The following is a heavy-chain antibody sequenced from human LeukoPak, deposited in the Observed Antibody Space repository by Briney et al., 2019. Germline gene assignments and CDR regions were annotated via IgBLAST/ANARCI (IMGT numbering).Heavy chain of an antibody. J-gene: IGHJ4*02. D-gene: IGHD3-10*01. CDR1: GYTFTGYY. CDR3: ARGSTPSYYGTGSYFDY. V-gene: IGHV1-8*02. CDR2: MNPNSGNT. Sequence: ASVKVSCKASGYTFTGYYMHWVRQATGQGPEWMGWMNPNSGNTGYAQKFQGRVTMTRNTSISTAYVELSSLRSEDTAVYYCARGSTPSYYGTGSYFDYWGQGTLVTVSS.